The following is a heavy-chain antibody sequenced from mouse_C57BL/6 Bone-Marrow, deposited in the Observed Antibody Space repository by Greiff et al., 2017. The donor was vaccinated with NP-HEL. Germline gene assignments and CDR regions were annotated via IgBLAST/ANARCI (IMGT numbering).Heavy chain of an antibody. J-gene: IGHJ4*01. CDR2: ISSGGSYT. Sequence: EVMLVESGGDLVKPGGSLKLSCAASGFTFSSYGMSWVRQTPDKRLEWVATISSGGSYTYYPDSVKGRFTISRDNAKNTPYLQMSSLKSEDTAMYYCARHSNYAMDYWGQGTSVTVSS. CDR1: GFTFSSYG. V-gene: IGHV5-6*02. CDR3: ARHSNYAMDY. D-gene: IGHD2-5*01.